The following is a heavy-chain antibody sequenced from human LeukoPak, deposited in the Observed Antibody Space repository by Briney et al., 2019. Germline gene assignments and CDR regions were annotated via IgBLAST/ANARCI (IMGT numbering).Heavy chain of an antibody. Sequence: GGSLRLSCAASGFTFSSYAMSWVRQAPGKGLEWVSAINGSGGSTYYADSVKGRFTISRDNSKNTLYLQMNSLRAEDTAVYYCAKDHKGIAARPSVFDYWGQGTLDTVSS. CDR3: AKDHKGIAARPSVFDY. CDR1: GFTFSSYA. V-gene: IGHV3-23*01. J-gene: IGHJ4*02. D-gene: IGHD6-6*01. CDR2: INGSGGST.